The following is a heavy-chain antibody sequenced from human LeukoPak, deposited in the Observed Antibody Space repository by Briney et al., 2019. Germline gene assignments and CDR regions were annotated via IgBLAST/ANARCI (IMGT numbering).Heavy chain of an antibody. Sequence: SETLSLTCTVSCYSISNGYFWGWIRQPPGTGLEWIGNIYRTGTTFYNPSLQSRVSISVDTSKNTFSLKLKSVTAADTAVYYCARDGYNPVAFDIWGQGTVVTVSS. J-gene: IGHJ3*02. D-gene: IGHD5-24*01. CDR2: IYRTGTT. CDR1: CYSISNGYF. V-gene: IGHV4-38-2*02. CDR3: ARDGYNPVAFDI.